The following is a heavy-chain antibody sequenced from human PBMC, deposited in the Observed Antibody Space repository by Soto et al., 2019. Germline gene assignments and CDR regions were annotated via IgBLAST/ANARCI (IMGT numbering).Heavy chain of an antibody. J-gene: IGHJ4*02. V-gene: IGHV2-26*01. Sequence: QITLKESGPVLVKPTETLTLTCAFSGFSLSDARMGVSWIRQPPGKALEWLAHIFWGDEKSYSSSLQSRLIISKDSANSQVVHTMKNMDPVNTANYFCAHVRQYDGARSYDFWGRGTLGTVSS. D-gene: IGHD3-10*01. CDR3: AHVRQYDGARSYDF. CDR1: GFSLSDARMG. CDR2: IFWGDEK.